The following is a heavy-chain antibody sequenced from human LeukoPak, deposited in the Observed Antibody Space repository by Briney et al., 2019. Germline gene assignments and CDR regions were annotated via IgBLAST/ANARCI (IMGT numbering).Heavy chain of an antibody. CDR3: AKTYSSSRAHYYYYYYMDV. V-gene: IGHV3-23*01. CDR1: GFTFSSYG. D-gene: IGHD6-13*01. J-gene: IGHJ6*03. CDR2: ISGTAFST. Sequence: PGGSLRLSCAASGFTFSSYGMSWVRQAPGKGLEWVSIISGTAFSTYYADSVKGRFTISRDNSKNTLYLQMNSLRAEDTAVYYCAKTYSSSRAHYYYYYYMDVWGKGTTVTISS.